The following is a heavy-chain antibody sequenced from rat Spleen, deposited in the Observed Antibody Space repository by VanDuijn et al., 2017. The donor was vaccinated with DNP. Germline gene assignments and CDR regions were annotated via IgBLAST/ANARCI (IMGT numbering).Heavy chain of an antibody. D-gene: IGHD1-1*01. J-gene: IGHJ2*01. CDR1: GFTFSAYA. CDR2: ISYDGRRT. Sequence: EVQLVESGGALLQPGRSLKLSCAASGFTFSAYAMVWVRQDPKKGLEWVATISYDGRRTYYRDSVKGRFTISRDSAKSTLYLQMDSLRSEDTATYYCARQRWYYSGEGMDYWGQGVMVTVSS. V-gene: IGHV5-17*01. CDR3: ARQRWYYSGEGMDY.